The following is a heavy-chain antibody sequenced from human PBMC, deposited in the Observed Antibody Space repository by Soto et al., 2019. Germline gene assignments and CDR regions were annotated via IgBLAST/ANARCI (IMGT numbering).Heavy chain of an antibody. J-gene: IGHJ6*02. D-gene: IGHD2-15*01. Sequence: GVLRLSCAASGFTFSSYWMSWVRQAPGKGLEWVANIKEDGSEKYYADSVKGRFTISRDNSKNSLYLQMNSLRAEDTAVYYCAKDIVVVVAATRPTAYYYGMDVWGQGTTVTVSS. V-gene: IGHV3-7*05. CDR1: GFTFSSYW. CDR2: IKEDGSEK. CDR3: AKDIVVVVAATRPTAYYYGMDV.